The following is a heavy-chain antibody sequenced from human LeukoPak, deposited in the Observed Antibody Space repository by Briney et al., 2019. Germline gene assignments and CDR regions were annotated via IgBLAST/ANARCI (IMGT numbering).Heavy chain of an antibody. CDR3: ARGGTYYLGSGSPPPNWFDP. V-gene: IGHV1-18*01. CDR2: ISGYNGNT. CDR1: GYTFTNYG. D-gene: IGHD3-10*01. J-gene: IGHJ5*02. Sequence: ASVKVSCKASGYTFTNYGIGWVRQAPGQGLEWVGWISGYNGNTNYAQNLQGRVTMTTDTSTRTAYMELRSLRSDDTAVYYCARGGTYYLGSGSPPPNWFDPWGQGTLVTVSS.